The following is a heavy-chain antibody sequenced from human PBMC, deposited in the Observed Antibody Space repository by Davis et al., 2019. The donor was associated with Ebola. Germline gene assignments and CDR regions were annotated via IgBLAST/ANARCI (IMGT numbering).Heavy chain of an antibody. CDR3: ARLDNSFDHLLYLGRTNAFDI. D-gene: IGHD3-9*01. Sequence: MPSETLSLTCTVSGGSISSYYWSWIRQPPGKGLEWIGYIHYSGSTNYNPSLKSRVTISVDTSKNQFSLRLSSVTAADTAVYYCARLDNSFDHLLYLGRTNAFDIWGQGTMVTVSS. CDR1: GGSISSYY. V-gene: IGHV4-59*01. J-gene: IGHJ3*02. CDR2: IHYSGST.